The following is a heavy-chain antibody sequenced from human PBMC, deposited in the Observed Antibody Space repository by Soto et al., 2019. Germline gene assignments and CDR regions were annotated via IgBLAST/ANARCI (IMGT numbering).Heavy chain of an antibody. D-gene: IGHD3-3*01. Sequence: SETLSLTCTVSGGSISSYYWSWIRQPPGKGLEWMGYIYYSGSTNYNPSLKSRVTISVDTSKNQFSLKLSSVTAADTAVYYCARAVDFFGVVPGANNWFDPWGQGTLVTVSS. CDR2: IYYSGST. V-gene: IGHV4-59*01. CDR1: GGSISSYY. CDR3: ARAVDFFGVVPGANNWFDP. J-gene: IGHJ5*02.